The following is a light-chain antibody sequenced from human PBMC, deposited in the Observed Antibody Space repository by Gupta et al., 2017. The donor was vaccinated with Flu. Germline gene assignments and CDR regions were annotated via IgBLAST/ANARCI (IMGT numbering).Light chain of an antibody. V-gene: IGKV3-15*01. CDR3: QQYNNWPLT. Sequence: EIVMTQSPASLSVSPGEKATLACRASQSVSSTLGWSQQKPGQAPRVLIYSASTRSSGIPARFSGSGSGTEFTLNISSLQSEDFAVYYCQQYNNWPLTFGPGTKVDIK. CDR1: QSVSST. J-gene: IGKJ3*01. CDR2: SAS.